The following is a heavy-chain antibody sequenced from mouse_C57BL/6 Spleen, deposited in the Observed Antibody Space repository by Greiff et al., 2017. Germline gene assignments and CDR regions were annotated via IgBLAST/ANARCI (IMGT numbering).Heavy chain of an antibody. CDR2: ISSGGSYT. D-gene: IGHD1-1*01. J-gene: IGHJ1*03. Sequence: EVMLVESGGDLVKPGGSLKLSCAASGFTFSSYGMSWVRQTPDKRLEWVATISSGGSYTYYPDSVKGRFTISRDNAKNTLYLQMSSLKSEDTAMYYCARHYYGSNDWYFDVWGTGTTVTVSS. V-gene: IGHV5-6*01. CDR3: ARHYYGSNDWYFDV. CDR1: GFTFSSYG.